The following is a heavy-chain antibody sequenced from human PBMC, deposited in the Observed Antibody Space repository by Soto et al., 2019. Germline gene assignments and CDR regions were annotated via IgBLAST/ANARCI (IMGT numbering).Heavy chain of an antibody. V-gene: IGHV4-31*03. D-gene: IGHD3-22*01. CDR2: IYYTGSA. J-gene: IGHJ3*02. CDR3: ARAKYHSSGYYLYDAFDI. CDR1: GDPISSGYFY. Sequence: SETLSLTCTVSGDPISSGYFYWAWIRQHPGKGLEWIGFIYYTGSAYYNPSLKSRVSISVDTSKNQFSLKMSSVTAADTAVYFCARAKYHSSGYYLYDAFDIWGQGTMVTVSS.